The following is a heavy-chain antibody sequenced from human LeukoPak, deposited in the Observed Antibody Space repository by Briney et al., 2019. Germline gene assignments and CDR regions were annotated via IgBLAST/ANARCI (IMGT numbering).Heavy chain of an antibody. CDR1: GFTFSTSG. CDR2: ISGSGGGT. CDR3: AGGSITIFGVVRYFDY. D-gene: IGHD3-3*01. V-gene: IGHV3-23*01. J-gene: IGHJ4*02. Sequence: GGSVSLSCAASGFTFSTSGMSWVRQTPGKGLEWVSAISGSGGGTYYAHSVKGRFTISRDNSQNTLYLQMNTLRAEDTAVYYCAGGSITIFGVVRYFDYWGQGTLVTVSS.